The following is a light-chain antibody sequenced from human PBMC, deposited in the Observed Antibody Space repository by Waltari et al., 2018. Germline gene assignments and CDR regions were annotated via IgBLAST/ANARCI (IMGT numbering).Light chain of an antibody. CDR2: KTF. CDR1: QTISNW. CDR3: QQYSDYSFT. Sequence: DIQMTQSPLTLSASVGDRVTITCRASQTISNWLAWYQQKPGKAPKLLIYKTFSLESGVPSRFIGSGSGTEFTLNISSLQPDDFATYYCQQYSDYSFTFGPGTTVDIK. V-gene: IGKV1-5*03. J-gene: IGKJ3*01.